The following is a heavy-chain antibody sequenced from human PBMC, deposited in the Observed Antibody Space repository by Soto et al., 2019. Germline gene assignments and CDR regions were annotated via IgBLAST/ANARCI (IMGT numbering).Heavy chain of an antibody. CDR1: GFTVSSNY. Sequence: GESLKISCAASGFTVSSNYMSWVRQAPGKGLEWVSVIYSGGSTYYADSVKGRFTISRDNSKNTLYLQMNSLRAEDTAVYYCARDWTPGSGYYDYWGQGTLVTVSS. CDR2: IYSGGST. D-gene: IGHD3-3*01. J-gene: IGHJ4*02. CDR3: ARDWTPGSGYYDY. V-gene: IGHV3-53*01.